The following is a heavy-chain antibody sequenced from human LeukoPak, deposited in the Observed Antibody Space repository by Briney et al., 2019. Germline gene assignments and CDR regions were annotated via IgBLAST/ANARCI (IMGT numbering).Heavy chain of an antibody. Sequence: GSLXLXCVVSGFTFSPYSMNWVRQAPGKGLEWVAYISGRTSTIYYADSVYGRFTISRDNAKNSMYLQMKSLRAEDTAVYYXXXVXXNTVTTLQYFDYWGQGTLVTVSS. V-gene: IGHV3-48*04. J-gene: IGHJ4*02. D-gene: IGHD4-17*01. CDR1: GFTFSPYS. CDR3: XXVXXNTVTTLQYFDY. CDR2: ISGRTSTI.